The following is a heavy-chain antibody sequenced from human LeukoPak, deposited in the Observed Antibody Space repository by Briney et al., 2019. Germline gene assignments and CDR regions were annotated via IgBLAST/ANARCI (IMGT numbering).Heavy chain of an antibody. CDR3: ARAYAGYFDY. D-gene: IGHD4-17*01. CDR2: INHSGRT. J-gene: IGHJ4*02. V-gene: IGHV4-34*01. CDR1: GESFSGYY. Sequence: KASETLSLTCAVYGESFSGYYWSWIRQPPGKGLEWIGEINHSGRTSYNPSLKSRVTISVDTSKNQFSLKLSSVTAADTAVFYCARAYAGYFDYWGQETLVTVSS.